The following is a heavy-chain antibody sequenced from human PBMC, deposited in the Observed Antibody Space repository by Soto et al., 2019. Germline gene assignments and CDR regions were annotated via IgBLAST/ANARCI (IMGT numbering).Heavy chain of an antibody. J-gene: IGHJ4*02. CDR3: ARGGDPDY. D-gene: IGHD2-21*02. CDR2: IQSDGSSP. CDR1: GFTFNYYW. Sequence: EVQLVESGGGLVQPGGSLRLSCVASGFTFNYYWMHWVRQAPGKGLVWVSRIQSDGSSPDYVDSVKGRFTISRDNAKTTLYLQMNNLRAADTAVYYCARGGDPDYWGQGTLVTVSS. V-gene: IGHV3-74*01.